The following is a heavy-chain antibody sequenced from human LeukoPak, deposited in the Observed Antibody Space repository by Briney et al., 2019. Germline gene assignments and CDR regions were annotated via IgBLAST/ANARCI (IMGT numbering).Heavy chain of an antibody. D-gene: IGHD4-11*01. V-gene: IGHV4-39*01. J-gene: IGHJ4*02. Sequence: SETLSLTCTVSGGSISSSSYYWGWIRQPPGKGLEWIGSIYYSGSTYYNPSLKSRVTISVDTSKNQFSLKLSSVTAADTAVYYCARHPRRVGHHAHDYSNYGAPYWGQGTLVTVSS. CDR1: GGSISSSSYY. CDR3: ARHPRRVGHHAHDYSNYGAPY. CDR2: IYYSGST.